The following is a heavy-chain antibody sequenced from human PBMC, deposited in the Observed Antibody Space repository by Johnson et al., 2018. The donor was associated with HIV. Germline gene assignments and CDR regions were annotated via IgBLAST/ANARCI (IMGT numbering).Heavy chain of an antibody. Sequence: QVKLVESGGGVVQPGRSLRLSCAASGFTFSSYAMHWVRQAPGKGLEWVAVISYDGSNKYYADSVKGRFTISRENSKNTLYLQMNSLRAEDTAVYYCARAVWGGLYDSSGYPHAFDILGQGTMVTVSS. J-gene: IGHJ3*02. D-gene: IGHD3-22*01. V-gene: IGHV3-30-3*01. CDR1: GFTFSSYA. CDR3: ARAVWGGLYDSSGYPHAFDI. CDR2: ISYDGSNK.